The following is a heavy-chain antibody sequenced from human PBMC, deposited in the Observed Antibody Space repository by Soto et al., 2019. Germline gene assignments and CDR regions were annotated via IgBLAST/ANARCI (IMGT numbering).Heavy chain of an antibody. CDR2: IDIGGNT. CDR1: GFTVTNNY. CDR3: ARGRGSTGYLGREHYFDY. J-gene: IGHJ4*02. V-gene: IGHV3-66*01. D-gene: IGHD2-2*01. Sequence: EVQVVESGGGLVQPGGSLRLSCAASGFTVTNNYMNWVRQAPGKGLEWVSIIDIGGNTYYADSVKGRFTISRDNSRNTLYLRMGSVRAGDTAVYYAARGRGSTGYLGREHYFDYWGQGTLVTVSP.